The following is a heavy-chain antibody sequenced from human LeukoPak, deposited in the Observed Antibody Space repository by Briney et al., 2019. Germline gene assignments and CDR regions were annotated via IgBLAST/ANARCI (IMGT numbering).Heavy chain of an antibody. CDR2: IDGSGTTI. V-gene: IGHV3-48*03. Sequence: GGSLRLSCAASGFTFSDHPMTWVRQAPGKGLQWVSYIDGSGTTIYYAESVKGRFTISRDNAKNSLYLQMNSLRAEDTALYYRARDMTITGADDYWGQGTRVTVSS. J-gene: IGHJ4*02. CDR1: GFTFSDHP. D-gene: IGHD6-13*01. CDR3: ARDMTITGADDY.